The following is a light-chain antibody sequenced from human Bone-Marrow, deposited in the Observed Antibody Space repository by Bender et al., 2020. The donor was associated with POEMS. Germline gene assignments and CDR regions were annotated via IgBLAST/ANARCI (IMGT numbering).Light chain of an antibody. CDR1: SSDVGGYNY. J-gene: IGLJ2*01. Sequence: QSALTQPASVFGSPGQSITIFCTGASSDVGGYNYVSWYQHHPGKAPKLLIHEVSNRPSGVSNRFSGSKSGNTASLTISGLQAEDEAYYYCSSYTSTSSLVVLGGGTKLTVL. CDR3: SSYTSTSSLVV. V-gene: IGLV2-14*01. CDR2: EVS.